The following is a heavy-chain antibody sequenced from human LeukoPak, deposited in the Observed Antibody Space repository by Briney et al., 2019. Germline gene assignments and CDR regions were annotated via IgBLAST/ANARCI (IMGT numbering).Heavy chain of an antibody. V-gene: IGHV3-23*01. Sequence: GGSLRLSCAASGFTFSSYAMSWVRQAPGKGLEWVSAISGSGGSTYYADSVKGRFTISRDNSKNTLDLQMNSLRAEDTAVYYCAKDLRDIVVVVAATEPAAFDYWGQGTLVTVSS. CDR3: AKDLRDIVVVVAATEPAAFDY. D-gene: IGHD2-15*01. CDR1: GFTFSSYA. J-gene: IGHJ4*02. CDR2: ISGSGGST.